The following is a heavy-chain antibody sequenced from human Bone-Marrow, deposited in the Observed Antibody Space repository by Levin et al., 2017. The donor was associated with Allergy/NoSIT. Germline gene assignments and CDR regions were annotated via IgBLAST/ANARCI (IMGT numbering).Heavy chain of an antibody. CDR2: ISNNNRNI. CDR3: ARDKDNWDDGDFDY. J-gene: IGHJ4*02. CDR1: GFTFSSYS. D-gene: IGHD1-1*01. Sequence: LSLTCAASGFTFSSYSMNWVRQAPGKGLEWVSYISNNNRNIYYADSVKDRFTISRDNAKNSLYLQMNSLRADDTAIYYCARDKDNWDDGDFDYWGQGILVTVSS. V-gene: IGHV3-48*01.